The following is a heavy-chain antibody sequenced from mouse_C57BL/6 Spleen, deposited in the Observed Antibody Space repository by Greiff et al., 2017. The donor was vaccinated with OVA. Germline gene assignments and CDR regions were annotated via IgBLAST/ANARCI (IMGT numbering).Heavy chain of an antibody. CDR2: IDPSDSYT. CDR3: ARRDYDYDAMDY. V-gene: IGHV1-50*01. D-gene: IGHD1-1*02. J-gene: IGHJ4*01. Sequence: QVQLQQPGAELVKPGASVKLSCKASGYTFTSYWMQWVKQRPGQGLEWIGEIDPSDSYTNYNQKFKGKATLTVDTSSSTAYMQLSSLTSEDSAVYYCARRDYDYDAMDYWGQGTSVTVSS. CDR1: GYTFTSYW.